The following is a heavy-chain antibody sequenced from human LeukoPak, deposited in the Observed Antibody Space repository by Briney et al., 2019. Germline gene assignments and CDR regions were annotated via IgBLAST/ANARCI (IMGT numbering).Heavy chain of an antibody. CDR2: IGFQSGV. Sequence: GGSLRLSCVASGFTFSRTVMHWIRQPIGKGLEWVSGIGFQSGVHYLDSVKGRFTVFRENAQNSLYLQMNSLTAGDTATYYCVRAVYSSGRAPVFDFSGQGTTVTV. CDR3: VRAVYSSGRAPVFDF. V-gene: IGHV3-13*01. CDR1: GFTFSRTV. D-gene: IGHD3-22*01. J-gene: IGHJ3*01.